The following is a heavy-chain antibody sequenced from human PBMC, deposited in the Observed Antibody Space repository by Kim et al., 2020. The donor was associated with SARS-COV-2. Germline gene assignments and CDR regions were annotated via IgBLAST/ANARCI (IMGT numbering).Heavy chain of an antibody. CDR3: ARVYSSSSGKASDY. J-gene: IGHJ4*02. CDR2: ISSSGTTI. V-gene: IGHV3-48*03. CDR1: GFTFTTYE. D-gene: IGHD6-6*01. Sequence: GGSLRLSCASSGFTFTTYEMNWVRQAPGKGLEWVSYISSSGTTIYYADSVKGRFTISRDNAKNSLVLQMISLRAEDTAVYYCARVYSSSSGKASDYWGQG.